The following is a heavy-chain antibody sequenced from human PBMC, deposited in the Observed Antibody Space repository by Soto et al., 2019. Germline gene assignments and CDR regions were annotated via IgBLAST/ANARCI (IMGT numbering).Heavy chain of an antibody. V-gene: IGHV1-69*01. D-gene: IGHD6-13*01. J-gene: IGHJ4*02. Sequence: QVQLVQSGAEVKTPGSSVKVSCKASGGTFNSYTITWVRQAPGQGLEWMGGIIPIFGTANYAQRFQGRVTIAADESTSTAYMELSSLRSEDTAVYYCARAKYSSSWYAPFDYWGEGTLIAVSS. CDR3: ARAKYSSSWYAPFDY. CDR1: GGTFNSYT. CDR2: IIPIFGTA.